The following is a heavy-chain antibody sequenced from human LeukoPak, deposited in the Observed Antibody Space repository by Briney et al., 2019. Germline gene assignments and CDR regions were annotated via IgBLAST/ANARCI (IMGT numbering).Heavy chain of an antibody. CDR2: INHSEST. J-gene: IGHJ4*02. D-gene: IGHD3-22*01. Sequence: SETLSLTCAVYGGSFSGYYWSWIRQPPGKGLEWIGEINHSESTNYNPSLKSRVTISVDTSKNQFSLKLSSVTAADTAVYYCASKSSGYYSVDYWGQGTLVTVSS. CDR3: ASKSSGYYSVDY. V-gene: IGHV4-34*01. CDR1: GGSFSGYY.